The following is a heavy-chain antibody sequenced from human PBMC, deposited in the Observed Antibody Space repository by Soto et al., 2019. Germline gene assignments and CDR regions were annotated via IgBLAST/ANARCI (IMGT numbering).Heavy chain of an antibody. CDR2: IGKAGDT. J-gene: IGHJ6*02. CDR1: GFTFNTYD. Sequence: GGSLRLSCLASGFTFNTYDMQWVRQVTGNTLEWVSSIGKAGDTYYAGSVKGRFTISRENAKNSLYLQMNGLRAEDTAVYYCVRDPAGHGMDVWGPGTTVTVSS. V-gene: IGHV3-13*04. CDR3: VRDPAGHGMDV.